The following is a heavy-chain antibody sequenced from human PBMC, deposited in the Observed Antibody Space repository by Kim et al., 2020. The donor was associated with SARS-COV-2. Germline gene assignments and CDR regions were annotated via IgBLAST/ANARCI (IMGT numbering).Heavy chain of an antibody. CDR2: ISSSGGSL. CDR1: GFTFSDFY. Sequence: GGSLRHSCAASGFTFSDFYMSWIRQAPGKGLEWLAYISSSGGSLYYADSVKGRFTISRDNAKSSLYLQINNLRVEDTAVYYCAREGLEDYYGSRLFDLWGQGTLVTVSS. V-gene: IGHV3-11*04. D-gene: IGHD3-10*01. J-gene: IGHJ4*02. CDR3: AREGLEDYYGSRLFDL.